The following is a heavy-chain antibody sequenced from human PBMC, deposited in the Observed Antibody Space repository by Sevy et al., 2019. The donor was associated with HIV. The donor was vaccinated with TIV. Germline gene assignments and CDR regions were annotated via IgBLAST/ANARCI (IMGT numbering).Heavy chain of an antibody. CDR2: ISWDGGST. D-gene: IGHD4-17*01. J-gene: IGHJ4*02. CDR1: GFTFDDYT. CDR3: AKLGGNYGDYDDY. V-gene: IGHV3-43*01. Sequence: GGSLRLSCAASGFTFDDYTMHWVRQPPGKGLELVSLISWDGGSTYYADSVKGRFTISRDNSKNSLFLQMNSLRSEDTAFYYCAKLGGNYGDYDDYWGRGTLVTVSS.